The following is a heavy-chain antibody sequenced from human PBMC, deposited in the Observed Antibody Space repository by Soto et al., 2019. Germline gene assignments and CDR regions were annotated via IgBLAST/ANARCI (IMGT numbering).Heavy chain of an antibody. CDR2: IYYSGST. V-gene: IGHV4-31*03. D-gene: IGHD5-18*01. J-gene: IGHJ4*02. Sequence: QVQMQESGPGLVKPSQALSLTCTVSGGSISSGGNYWSWIRQHPGKGLEWIGYIYYSGSTYYNSSLKSRVTISVDTSKNQFALKLSSVTAADTAVYYCAREGGYSYGYWGQGTLVTVSS. CDR1: GGSISSGGNY. CDR3: AREGGYSYGY.